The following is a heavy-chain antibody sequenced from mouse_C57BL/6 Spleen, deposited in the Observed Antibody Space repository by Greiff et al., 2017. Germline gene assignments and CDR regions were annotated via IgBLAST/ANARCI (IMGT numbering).Heavy chain of an antibody. D-gene: IGHD2-4*01. Sequence: VQLQQPGAELVKPGASVKLSCKASGYTFTSYWMHWVKQRHGQGLEWIGMIHPNSGSTKYNEKLKSKATLTVDKSSSTAYMQLSSLTSEDSAVXYCARWNYYDYLYYFDYRGQGTTLTVSS. CDR1: GYTFTSYW. V-gene: IGHV1-64*01. CDR3: ARWNYYDYLYYFDY. J-gene: IGHJ2*01. CDR2: IHPNSGST.